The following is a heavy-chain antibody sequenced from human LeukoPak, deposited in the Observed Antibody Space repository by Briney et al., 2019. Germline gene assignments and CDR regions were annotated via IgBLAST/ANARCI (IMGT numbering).Heavy chain of an antibody. CDR2: IYTSGST. D-gene: IGHD3-22*01. J-gene: IGHJ5*02. Sequence: SETLSLTCTVSGGSISSGSDYWSWIRQPAGKGLEWIGRIYTSGSTNYNPSLKSRVTISVDTSKIQFSLKLSSVTAADTAVYYCARDYYDSSGYYRVNWFDPLGQRTLVTVSS. CDR3: ARDYYDSSGYYRVNWFDP. CDR1: GGSISSGSDY. V-gene: IGHV4-61*02.